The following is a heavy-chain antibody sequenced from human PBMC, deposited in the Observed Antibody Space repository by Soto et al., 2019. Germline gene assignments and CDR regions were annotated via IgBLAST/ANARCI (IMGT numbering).Heavy chain of an antibody. CDR1: DFSLSTNGVG. Sequence: QITLKESGPTLVRPTQTLTLTCNFSDFSLSTNGVGVGWIRQPPGKALEWLALIYWDDDKRYNPSLKSRLTVIKDTTKSQVVLTMTNMDPVDTATYYCARHQRYTVDNLLGYYFDYWGRGTLVTVSS. V-gene: IGHV2-5*02. CDR3: ARHQRYTVDNLLGYYFDY. D-gene: IGHD2-15*01. CDR2: IYWDDDK. J-gene: IGHJ4*02.